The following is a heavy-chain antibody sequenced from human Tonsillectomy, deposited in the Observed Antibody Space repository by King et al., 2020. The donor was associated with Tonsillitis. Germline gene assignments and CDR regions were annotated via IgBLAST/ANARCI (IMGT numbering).Heavy chain of an antibody. CDR2: IWYDGSNK. D-gene: IGHD6-19*01. J-gene: IGHJ4*02. Sequence: VQLVESGGGVVQPGRSLRLSCAASGFTFSTYGRHWVRQAPGKGLEYVALIWYDGSNKYYADSVKGRLTISRDNSKNTLYLQMNSLRAEETAVYYCAGPSSGWNFDCWGQGTLVTVSS. CDR3: AGPSSGWNFDC. V-gene: IGHV3-33*08. CDR1: GFTFSTYG.